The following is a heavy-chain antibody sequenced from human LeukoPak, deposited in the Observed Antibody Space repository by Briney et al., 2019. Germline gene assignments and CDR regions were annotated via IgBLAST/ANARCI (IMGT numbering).Heavy chain of an antibody. D-gene: IGHD3-22*01. Sequence: GASVKVSCKASGYTFTRYYMHWVRQAPAQGLEWMGWINPNSGGTNYAQKFQGRVTMTRDTSISTAYMELSRLRSDDTAVYYCAREGRDYDSSGTLFDYWGQGTLVTVSS. CDR3: AREGRDYDSSGTLFDY. CDR2: INPNSGGT. J-gene: IGHJ4*02. CDR1: GYTFTRYY. V-gene: IGHV1-2*02.